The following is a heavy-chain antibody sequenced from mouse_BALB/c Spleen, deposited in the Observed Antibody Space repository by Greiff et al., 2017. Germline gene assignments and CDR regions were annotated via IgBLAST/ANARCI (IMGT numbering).Heavy chain of an antibody. Sequence: LQQPGSELVRPGASVKLSCKASGYTFTSYWMHWVKQRHGQGLEWIGNIYPGSGSTNYDEKFKSKGTLTVDTSSSTAYMHLSSLTSEDSAVYYCTRWNYAMDYWGQGTSVTVAS. CDR3: TRWNYAMDY. CDR2: IYPGSGST. CDR1: GYTFTSYW. V-gene: IGHV1S22*01. J-gene: IGHJ4*01.